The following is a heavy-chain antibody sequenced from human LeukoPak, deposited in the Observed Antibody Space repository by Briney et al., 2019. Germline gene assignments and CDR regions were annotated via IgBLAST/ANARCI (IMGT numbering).Heavy chain of an antibody. J-gene: IGHJ5*02. Sequence: SETLSLTCAVSGGSISRSGYSWSWIRQPPGKGLDWIGSIYHSGSTYYNPSLKSRVTISVDTSKNQFSLKLSSVTAADTALYYCARGLPKHDYGDYGGTWFDPWGQGTLVTVSS. D-gene: IGHD4-17*01. V-gene: IGHV4-30-2*03. CDR1: GGSISRSGYS. CDR3: ARGLPKHDYGDYGGTWFDP. CDR2: IYHSGST.